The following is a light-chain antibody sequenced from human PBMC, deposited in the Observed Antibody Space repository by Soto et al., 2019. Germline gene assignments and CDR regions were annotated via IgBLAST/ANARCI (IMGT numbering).Light chain of an antibody. CDR1: QDIGNW. CDR3: QQANSVPPT. V-gene: IGKV1-12*01. J-gene: IGKJ1*01. CDR2: GAS. Sequence: DIQMTQSPSSVSASVGDRVTIACRASQDIGNWLAWYQQKPGKAPKLLIFGASSLQSGVPSRFSGERSGTDFTLTVSSLQPEDSATYFCQQANSVPPTFGQGTKV.